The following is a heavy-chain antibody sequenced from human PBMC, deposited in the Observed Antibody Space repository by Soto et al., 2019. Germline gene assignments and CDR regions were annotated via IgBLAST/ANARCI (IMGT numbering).Heavy chain of an antibody. J-gene: IGHJ5*02. CDR2: IYHSGST. Sequence: SETLSLTCAVSGGSISSGGYSWSWIRQPPGKGLEWIGYIYHSGSTYYNPSLKSRVTISVDRSKNQFSLKLSSVTAADTAVYYCARGAGGAKYYYGSGSYSNWLDPWGQGTLVTVYS. V-gene: IGHV4-30-2*01. CDR1: GGSISSGGYS. D-gene: IGHD3-10*01. CDR3: ARGAGGAKYYYGSGSYSNWLDP.